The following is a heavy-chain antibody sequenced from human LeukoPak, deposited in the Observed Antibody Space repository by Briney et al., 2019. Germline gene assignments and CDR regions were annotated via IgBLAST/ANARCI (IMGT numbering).Heavy chain of an antibody. Sequence: PGGSLRLSCAASGFTFSSYEMNWVRQAPGKGLEWVSYISSSGSTIYYADSVKGRFTISRDNAKNSLYLQMNSLRAEDTAVYYCARDFTRGYSGYRKLGNYWGQGTLVTVSS. CDR3: ARDFTRGYSGYRKLGNY. CDR2: ISSSGSTI. V-gene: IGHV3-48*03. D-gene: IGHD5-12*01. J-gene: IGHJ4*02. CDR1: GFTFSSYE.